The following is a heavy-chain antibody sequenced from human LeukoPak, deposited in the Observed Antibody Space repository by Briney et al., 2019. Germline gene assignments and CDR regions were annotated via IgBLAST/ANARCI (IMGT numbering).Heavy chain of an antibody. CDR2: ISSSSSTI. J-gene: IGHJ4*02. D-gene: IGHD6-19*01. CDR1: GFTFSSYS. CDR3: ARDGPSSGGRSDY. Sequence: PGGSLRLSCAASGFTFSSYSMNWVRQAPGKGLEWVSYISSSSSTIYYADSVKGRFTISRDNAKNSLYLQMNSLRAEDTAVYYCARDGPSSGGRSDYWGQGTLVTVSS. V-gene: IGHV3-48*04.